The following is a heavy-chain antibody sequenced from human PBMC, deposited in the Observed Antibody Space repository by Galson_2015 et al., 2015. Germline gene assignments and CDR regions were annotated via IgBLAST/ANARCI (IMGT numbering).Heavy chain of an antibody. CDR2: IYYSGST. Sequence: LSLTCTVSGGSISSSSYYWGWIRQPPGKGLEWIGSIYYSGSTYYNPSLKSRVTISVDTSKNQFSLKLSSVTAADTAVYYCARVTAGTSSIYFDYWGQGTLVTVSS. V-gene: IGHV4-39*07. CDR1: GGSISSSSYY. CDR3: ARVTAGTSSIYFDY. D-gene: IGHD6-13*01. J-gene: IGHJ4*02.